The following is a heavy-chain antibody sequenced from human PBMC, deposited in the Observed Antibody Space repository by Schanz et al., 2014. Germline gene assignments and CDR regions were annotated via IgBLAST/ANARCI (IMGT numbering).Heavy chain of an antibody. CDR2: ISGSGGST. Sequence: VQLVESGGGVVQPGRSLRLSCAASGFNFGSHGMHWVRQAPGKGLEWVSAISGSGGSTYYADSVKGRFTISRDNSKNTLYLQMNSLRAEDTAVYYCAKSLESCPGGRCSRGYFDYWGQGTLVTVSS. D-gene: IGHD2-8*02. CDR1: GFNFGSHG. V-gene: IGHV3-23*04. J-gene: IGHJ4*02. CDR3: AKSLESCPGGRCSRGYFDY.